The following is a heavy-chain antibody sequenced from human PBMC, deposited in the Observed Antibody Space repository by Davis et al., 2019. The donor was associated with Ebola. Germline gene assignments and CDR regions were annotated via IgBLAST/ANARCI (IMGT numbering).Heavy chain of an antibody. CDR3: ARDGGYSGYEGFDY. D-gene: IGHD5-12*01. J-gene: IGHJ4*02. CDR1: GGSISSGDYY. V-gene: IGHV4-30-4*01. CDR2: IYYSGST. Sequence: SETLSLTCTVSGGSISSGDYYWSWIRQPPGKGLEWIGYIYYSGSTYYNPSLKSRVTISVDTSKNQFSLKLSSVTAADTAVYYCARDGGYSGYEGFDYWGQGTLVTVSS.